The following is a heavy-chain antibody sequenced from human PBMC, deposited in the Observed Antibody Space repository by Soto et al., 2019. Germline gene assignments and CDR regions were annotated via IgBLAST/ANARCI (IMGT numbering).Heavy chain of an antibody. J-gene: IGHJ4*02. Sequence: ASVKVSCKASGYSFSSYGINWVRQAPGQGLEWMGWISTYNGNTNYAQKLQGRVTLTTDSSTSTTYMELRSLTSDDTAVYYCARPPGYISDWYYFDLWGQGTQVTVSS. V-gene: IGHV1-18*01. CDR3: ARPPGYISDWYYFDL. CDR1: GYSFSSYG. D-gene: IGHD2-21*01. CDR2: ISTYNGNT.